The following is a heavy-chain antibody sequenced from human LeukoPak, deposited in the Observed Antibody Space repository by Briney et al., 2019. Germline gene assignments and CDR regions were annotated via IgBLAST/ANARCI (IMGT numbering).Heavy chain of an antibody. D-gene: IGHD6-19*01. V-gene: IGHV3-48*01. CDR1: GFTFRSYA. CDR2: MTGTGLNI. J-gene: IGHJ3*01. CDR3: TRDSSGSAGWSDAFDL. Sequence: GGSLKLSCAASGFTFRSYAMSWVRQAPGKGLEWVSYMTGTGLNIYYRDSAKGRFTISRDNARHSLFLHMSSLRVEDTAVYYCTRDSSGSAGWSDAFDLWGPGTMVTVSS.